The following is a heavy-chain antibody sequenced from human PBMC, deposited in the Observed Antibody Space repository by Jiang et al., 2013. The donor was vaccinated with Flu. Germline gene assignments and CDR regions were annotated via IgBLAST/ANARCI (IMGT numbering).Heavy chain of an antibody. V-gene: IGHV4-39*01. CDR2: TYYSGTT. CDR3: ARRYSGKGYIDY. D-gene: IGHD5-12*01. CDR1: GGSISSTIHY. Sequence: GPGLVKPSETLALTCTVSGGSISSTIHYWGWVRQPPGKGLEWIGSTYYSGTTYYDPSLESRVTISVDTSKNQFSLKLSSVTAADTAVYYCARRYSGKGYIDYWGQGTLVTVPS. J-gene: IGHJ4*02.